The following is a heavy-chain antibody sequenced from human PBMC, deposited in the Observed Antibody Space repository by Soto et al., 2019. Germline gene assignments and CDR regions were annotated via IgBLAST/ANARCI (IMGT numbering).Heavy chain of an antibody. CDR2: IYYSGST. CDR3: ARHYFDKTYYFDY. D-gene: IGHD3-9*01. J-gene: IGHJ4*02. CDR1: GGSIISSSYY. V-gene: IGHV4-39*01. Sequence: SETLSLTCTVSGGSIISSSYYWVLIRQPPGKGLEWIGSIYYSGSTYYNPSLRSRVTISVDTSKNQFSLKLSSVTAADTAVYYCARHYFDKTYYFDYWGQGTLVTVSS.